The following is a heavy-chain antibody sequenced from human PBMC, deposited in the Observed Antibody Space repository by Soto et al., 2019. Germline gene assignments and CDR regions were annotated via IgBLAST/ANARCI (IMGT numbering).Heavy chain of an antibody. Sequence: SAKVSFKVSSYTLTELSMHCVRQVPGKGLEWMGGLYPEDGETIYAQKFQGRVTMTEDTSTDRAYMELCTLRYEDTAVYYCATSQRWLHSKPTDYWGQGTLVTVSS. D-gene: IGHD5-12*01. J-gene: IGHJ4*02. CDR2: LYPEDGET. V-gene: IGHV1-24*01. CDR3: ATSQRWLHSKPTDY. CDR1: SYTLTELS.